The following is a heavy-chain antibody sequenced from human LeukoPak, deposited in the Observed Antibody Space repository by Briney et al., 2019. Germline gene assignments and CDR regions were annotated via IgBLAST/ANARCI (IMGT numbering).Heavy chain of an antibody. CDR2: ISKDGSTS. CDR3: AKDDYYDTSGYRD. J-gene: IGHJ4*02. Sequence: GGSLRLSCEASGFTFSNHWMHWVRQAPGKGLVWVSVISKDGSTSIYADSVKGRFTISRDNSKNTLYLQMNSLRAEDTAVYYCAKDDYYDTSGYRDWGQGTLVTVSS. V-gene: IGHV3-74*01. CDR1: GFTFSNHW. D-gene: IGHD3-22*01.